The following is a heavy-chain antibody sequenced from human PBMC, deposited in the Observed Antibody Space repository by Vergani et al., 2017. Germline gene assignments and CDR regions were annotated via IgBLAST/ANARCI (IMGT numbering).Heavy chain of an antibody. CDR2: IYWNDDK. V-gene: IGHV2-5*01. Sequence: QITLKESGPTLVKPTQTLTLTCTVSGFSVSSSGVGVAWIRQPPGKALECLAIIYWNDDKRYSPSLMGRLTIAKDTSRNQVVLTMTNMDPVDTATYYCAHETITYYYYYGMDVWGQGTTVTVSS. CDR3: AHETITYYYYYGMDV. J-gene: IGHJ6*02. CDR1: GFSVSSSGVG. D-gene: IGHD3-3*01.